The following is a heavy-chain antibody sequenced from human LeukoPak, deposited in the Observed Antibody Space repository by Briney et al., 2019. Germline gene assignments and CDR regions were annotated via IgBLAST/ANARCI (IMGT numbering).Heavy chain of an antibody. J-gene: IGHJ4*02. CDR2: IHSGGNT. D-gene: IGHD2-2*01. V-gene: IGHV3-53*01. CDR3: ARGDIVVVPTAVGSWDY. Sequence: ARSLRLSCAAPGFTVSSNYMNCLRQAPGKVLQWVSVIHSGGNTFYADSVKGRFTISRDNSKNTLYLQMNSLRAEDTAVYYCARGDIVVVPTAVGSWDYWGQGTLVTVSS. CDR1: GFTVSSNY.